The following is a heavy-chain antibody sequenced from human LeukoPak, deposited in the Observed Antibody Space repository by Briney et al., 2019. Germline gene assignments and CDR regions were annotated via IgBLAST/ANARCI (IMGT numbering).Heavy chain of an antibody. V-gene: IGHV1-8*01. D-gene: IGHD3-10*01. J-gene: IGHJ4*02. CDR2: LNPNSGNT. Sequence: GASVKVSCKASGYTFPSYDINWVRQATGQGLEWMGWLNPNSGNTGYAQKFQGRVTMTRNTSISTAYMEPNRLTSEGTAVFHLAGGWVGEFIYWGQGTLVTVSS. CDR1: GYTFPSYD. CDR3: AGGWVGEFIY.